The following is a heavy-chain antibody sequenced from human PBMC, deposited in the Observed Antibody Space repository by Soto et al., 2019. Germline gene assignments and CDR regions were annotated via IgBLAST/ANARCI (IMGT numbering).Heavy chain of an antibody. Sequence: QVQLVQSGAEVKKPGSSVKVSCKASGGTFSSYAISWVRQAPGQGLEWMGGIIPIFGTANYAQKFQGRVTITADESTSTAYMELSSLRSEDTAAYYCASEPPWNDAENYYYGMDVWGQGTTVTVSS. V-gene: IGHV1-69*01. CDR2: IIPIFGTA. CDR3: ASEPPWNDAENYYYGMDV. CDR1: GGTFSSYA. J-gene: IGHJ6*02. D-gene: IGHD1-1*01.